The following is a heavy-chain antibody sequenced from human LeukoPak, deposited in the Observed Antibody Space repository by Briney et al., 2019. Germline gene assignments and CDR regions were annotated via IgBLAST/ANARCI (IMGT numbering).Heavy chain of an antibody. Sequence: ASVKVSCKASGYTFTSYAMHWVRQAPGQRLEWMGWINAGNGNTKYSQKFQGRVTITRDTSASTAYMELSSLRSDDTAVYYCARQYCGGDCYFGYNWFDPWGQGTLVTVSS. D-gene: IGHD2-21*02. CDR1: GYTFTSYA. V-gene: IGHV1-3*01. CDR3: ARQYCGGDCYFGYNWFDP. CDR2: INAGNGNT. J-gene: IGHJ5*02.